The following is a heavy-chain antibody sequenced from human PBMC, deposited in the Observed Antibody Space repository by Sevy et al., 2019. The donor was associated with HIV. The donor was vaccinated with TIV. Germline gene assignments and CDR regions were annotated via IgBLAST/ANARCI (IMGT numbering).Heavy chain of an antibody. J-gene: IGHJ4*02. V-gene: IGHV3-15*01. CDR1: GITFTNAW. CDR3: ATKGNFWSGYQYFDY. CDR2: IKSNTDGGTT. Sequence: GGSLRLSCAASGITFTNAWMTWVRQAPGKGLEWVGRIKSNTDGGTTDYAAPVKGRFTISRDDPKSTLFLQMHSLKTDDTAVYYCATKGNFWSGYQYFDYWGQGTLVTVSS. D-gene: IGHD3-3*01.